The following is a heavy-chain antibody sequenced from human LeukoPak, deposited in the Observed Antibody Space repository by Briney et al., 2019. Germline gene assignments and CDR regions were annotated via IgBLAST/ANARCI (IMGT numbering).Heavy chain of an antibody. CDR1: GGTFSSYT. CDR2: IIPILGIA. Sequence: SVKVSCKASGGTFSSYTISWVRQAPGQGLEWMGRIIPILGIANYAQKFQGRVTITTDESTSTAYMELSSLRSEDTAVYYCARSSGPLGWPSGSYYDYWGQGTLVTVSS. J-gene: IGHJ4*02. V-gene: IGHV1-69*02. D-gene: IGHD1-26*01. CDR3: ARSSGPLGWPSGSYYDY.